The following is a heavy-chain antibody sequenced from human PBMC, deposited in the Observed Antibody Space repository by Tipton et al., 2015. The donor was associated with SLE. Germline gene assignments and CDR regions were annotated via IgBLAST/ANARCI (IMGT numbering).Heavy chain of an antibody. CDR3: ARALTSNWYFAL. CDR2: IHSSGST. CDR1: GGSISSYY. J-gene: IGHJ2*01. D-gene: IGHD2/OR15-2a*01. Sequence: TLSLTCTVFGGSISSYYWSWIRQPAGKGLEWIGQIHSSGSTSYNPSLKSRVSISVDTSKNQFPLKLSSVTAADTAVYYCARALTSNWYFALWGRGTLVTVSS. V-gene: IGHV4-4*07.